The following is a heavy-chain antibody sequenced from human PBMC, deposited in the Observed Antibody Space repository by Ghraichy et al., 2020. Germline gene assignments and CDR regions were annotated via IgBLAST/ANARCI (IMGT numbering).Heavy chain of an antibody. CDR3: ARGPPIVVDDSGYYRFDY. CDR2: VNHSGST. CDR1: GGSFSGYY. D-gene: IGHD3-22*01. V-gene: IGHV4-34*01. Sequence: TLSLTCAVYGGSFSGYYWTWIRQPPGKGLEWIGEVNHSGSTKYNASLNSRVTISVDTSRNQFSLKLSSVTAADTAVYYCARGPPIVVDDSGYYRFDYWGQGTLVTVSS. J-gene: IGHJ4*02.